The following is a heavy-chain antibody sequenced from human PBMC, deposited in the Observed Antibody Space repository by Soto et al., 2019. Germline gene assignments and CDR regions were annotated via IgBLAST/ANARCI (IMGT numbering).Heavy chain of an antibody. Sequence: QVQLQESGPGLVKPSQTLSLTCTVSGGSISSGGYYWSWIRQHPGKGLEWIGYIYYSGSTYYNPSLKSRVTISVDTSKNQSSLELSSVTAADTAVYYSARDPYYYGSSGYCGDAFDIWGQGTMVTVSS. CDR3: ARDPYYYGSSGYCGDAFDI. V-gene: IGHV4-31*03. CDR1: GGSISSGGYY. D-gene: IGHD3-22*01. J-gene: IGHJ3*02. CDR2: IYYSGST.